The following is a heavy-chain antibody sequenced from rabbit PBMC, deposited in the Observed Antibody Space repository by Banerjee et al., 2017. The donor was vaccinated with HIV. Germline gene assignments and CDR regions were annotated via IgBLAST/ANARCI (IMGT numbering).Heavy chain of an antibody. CDR2: IYTGSGRA. J-gene: IGHJ4*01. V-gene: IGHV1S43*01. CDR1: GFTISSSYY. CDR3: ARWDSTTDGALNL. Sequence: QSLEESGGGLVKPEGSLTLTCKASGFTISSSYYMCWVRQAPGKGLEWIACIYTGSGRAWYASWVNGRFTISRSTSLNTVTLQMTSLTAADTATYFCARWDSTTDGALNLWGQGTLVTVS. D-gene: IGHD7-1*01.